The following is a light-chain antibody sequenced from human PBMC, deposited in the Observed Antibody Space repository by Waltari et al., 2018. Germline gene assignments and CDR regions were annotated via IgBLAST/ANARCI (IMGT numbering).Light chain of an antibody. V-gene: IGKV3-11*01. J-gene: IGKJ2*01. Sequence: EIVLTQSPATLSLSPGEGATLSCRASQSISSYLAWYQQKRGQAPRLPIYDASNRATGIPARFSGSGSGTDFTLTISNVEPEDFAVYYCQQRSTWPPYTFGQGTKLEIK. CDR1: QSISSY. CDR2: DAS. CDR3: QQRSTWPPYT.